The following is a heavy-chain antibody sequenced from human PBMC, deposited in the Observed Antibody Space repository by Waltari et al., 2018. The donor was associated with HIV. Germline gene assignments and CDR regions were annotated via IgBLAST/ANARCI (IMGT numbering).Heavy chain of an antibody. CDR3: ARHRNYFDSSEWGY. CDR1: GGSISRNIFY. Sequence: QLQLQESGPRLVKPSETLSLICSVSGGSISRNIFYWGWIRPPPGKGLEWIGSIYSSGTPSYNPSLKSRVTISADTSKSQFSLKVASVTASDTAVYFCARHRNYFDSSEWGYWGQGILVTVSS. CDR2: IYSSGTP. V-gene: IGHV4-39*01. J-gene: IGHJ4*02. D-gene: IGHD3-22*01.